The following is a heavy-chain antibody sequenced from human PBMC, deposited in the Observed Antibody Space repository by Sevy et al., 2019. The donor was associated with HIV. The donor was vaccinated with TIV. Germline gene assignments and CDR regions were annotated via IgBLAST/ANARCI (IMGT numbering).Heavy chain of an antibody. J-gene: IGHJ5*02. CDR3: ARGSEAITYHDFWSGAPNWFDP. CDR2: IYTSGST. D-gene: IGHD3-3*01. Sequence: SETLSLTCTVSGGSISSYYWSWIRQPAGKGLEWIGRIYTSGSTNYNPSLKSRVTMSVDTSKNQFSLKLSSVTAADTAVYYCARGSEAITYHDFWSGAPNWFDPWGQGTLVTVSS. CDR1: GGSISSYY. V-gene: IGHV4-4*07.